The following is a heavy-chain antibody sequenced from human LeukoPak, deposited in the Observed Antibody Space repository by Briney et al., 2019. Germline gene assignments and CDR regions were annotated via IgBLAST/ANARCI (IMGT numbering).Heavy chain of an antibody. CDR1: GYTFTSYD. CDR3: ARGSYYYGSGSYSSMDV. Sequence: SSVKVSCKGSGYTFTSYDINWVRQATGQGREWMGWTNPNSGNTGYAQRFQGRVTMTRNTSISTAYMELSSLRSEDTAVYYCARGSYYYGSGSYSSMDVWGQGTTVTVSS. J-gene: IGHJ6*02. D-gene: IGHD3-10*01. V-gene: IGHV1-8*01. CDR2: TNPNSGNT.